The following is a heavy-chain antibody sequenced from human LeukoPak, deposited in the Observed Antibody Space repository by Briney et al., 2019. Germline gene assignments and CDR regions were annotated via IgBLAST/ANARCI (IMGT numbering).Heavy chain of an antibody. J-gene: IGHJ4*02. CDR2: IYYSGST. D-gene: IGHD3-22*01. Sequence: SQTLSLTCTVSGGSISSGGYYWSWIRQHPGKGLEWIGYIYYSGSTYYNPSLKSRVTISVDTSKNQFSLKLSSVTAADTAVYYCARAYDSSGYSTIHYFDYWGQGTLVTVSS. CDR3: ARAYDSSGYSTIHYFDY. CDR1: GGSISSGGYY. V-gene: IGHV4-31*03.